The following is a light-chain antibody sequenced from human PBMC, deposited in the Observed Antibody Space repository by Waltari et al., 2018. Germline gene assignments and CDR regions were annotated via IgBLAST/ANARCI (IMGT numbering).Light chain of an antibody. J-gene: IGKJ1*01. V-gene: IGKV1-39*01. CDR3: QQRYSTPPWT. CDR1: QSISSY. Sequence: DIQMTQSPSSLSASVGDRVTITCRASQSISSYLNWYQQKPGKAPKLLIYAASSLQSGVPSRFSGSGSGTDFTLTISSLQSEDFASYYCQQRYSTPPWTFGQGTKVEIK. CDR2: AAS.